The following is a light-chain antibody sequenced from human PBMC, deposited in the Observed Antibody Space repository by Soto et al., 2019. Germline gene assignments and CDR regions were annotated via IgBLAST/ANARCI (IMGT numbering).Light chain of an antibody. CDR2: EVS. V-gene: IGLV2-14*01. CDR3: SSYSTTSTRV. Sequence: QSALTQPASVSGSPGQSITISCTGTSSDIGGYNYVSWYQHHPGRAPKLMIYEVSNRPSGVSNRFSGSKSGNTASLTISGLLAEDGADYYCSSYSTTSTRVFGPGTKLTVL. J-gene: IGLJ1*01. CDR1: SSDIGGYNY.